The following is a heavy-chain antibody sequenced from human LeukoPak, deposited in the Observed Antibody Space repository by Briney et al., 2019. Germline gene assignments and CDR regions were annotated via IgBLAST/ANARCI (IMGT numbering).Heavy chain of an antibody. J-gene: IGHJ3*02. V-gene: IGHV6-1*01. Sequence: SPTLSLTCAISGDSVSSNSATWNWIRQSPSIGLEWLGRTYYRSKWYKDYAVSVKSRITINPDTSKNQFSLQLNSVTPEDTAVYYCARDPSITIFGVSFDIWGQGTMVTVSS. D-gene: IGHD3-3*01. CDR1: GDSVSSNSAT. CDR2: TYYRSKWYK. CDR3: ARDPSITIFGVSFDI.